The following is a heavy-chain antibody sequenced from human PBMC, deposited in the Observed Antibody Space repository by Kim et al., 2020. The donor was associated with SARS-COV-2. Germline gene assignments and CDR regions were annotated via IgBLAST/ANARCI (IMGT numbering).Heavy chain of an antibody. J-gene: IGHJ1*01. D-gene: IGHD2-15*01. CDR2: ISSSSSTI. V-gene: IGHV3-48*02. CDR1: GFTFSSYS. CDR3: ARDRGGCSGGSCYSGYFQH. Sequence: GGSLRLSCAASGFTFSSYSMNWVRQAPGKGLEWVSYISSSSSTIYYADSVKGRFTISRDNAKNSLYLQMNSLRDEDTAVYYCARDRGGCSGGSCYSGYFQHWGQGTLVTVSS.